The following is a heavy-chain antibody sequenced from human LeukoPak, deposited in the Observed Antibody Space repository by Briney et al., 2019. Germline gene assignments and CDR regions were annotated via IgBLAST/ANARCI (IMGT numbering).Heavy chain of an antibody. Sequence: GSLRLSCAASGFTFSSCGFNWVRQAPGKGLEWVSSTGPTGTDRYYAVSVRGRFTISRDNAKNSMYLQMDSLRDEDTAVYYCATETIGRHYDYWGQGTLLTVSS. D-gene: IGHD1-14*01. V-gene: IGHV3-21*01. CDR3: ATETIGRHYDY. CDR1: GFTFSSCG. CDR2: TGPTGTDR. J-gene: IGHJ4*02.